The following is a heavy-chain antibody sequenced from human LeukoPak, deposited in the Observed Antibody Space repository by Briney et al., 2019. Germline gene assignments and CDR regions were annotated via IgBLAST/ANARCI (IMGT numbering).Heavy chain of an antibody. Sequence: GGSLRLSCAASGFTFSSHWMHWVRQAPGKGLVWVSRINSDGSSTSYADSVKGRFTISRDNAKNTLYLQMNSLRAEDTAAYYCARDGYCSSTSCYYFDYWGQGTLVTVSS. CDR2: INSDGSST. V-gene: IGHV3-74*01. CDR1: GFTFSSHW. J-gene: IGHJ4*02. D-gene: IGHD2-2*01. CDR3: ARDGYCSSTSCYYFDY.